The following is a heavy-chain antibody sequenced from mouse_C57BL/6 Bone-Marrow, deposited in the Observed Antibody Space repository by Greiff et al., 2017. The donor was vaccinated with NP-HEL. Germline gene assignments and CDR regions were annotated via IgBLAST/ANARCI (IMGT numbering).Heavy chain of an antibody. CDR1: GFTFSDYG. CDR2: ISSGSSTI. V-gene: IGHV5-17*01. Sequence: EVQGVESGGGLVKPGGSLKLSCAASGFTFSDYGMHWVRQAPEKGLEWVAYISSGSSTIYYADTVKGRFTISRDNAKNTLFLQMTRLRSEKTAMYYCAWDYDYGRAMDYWGQGTSVTVSS. D-gene: IGHD2-4*01. J-gene: IGHJ4*01. CDR3: AWDYDYGRAMDY.